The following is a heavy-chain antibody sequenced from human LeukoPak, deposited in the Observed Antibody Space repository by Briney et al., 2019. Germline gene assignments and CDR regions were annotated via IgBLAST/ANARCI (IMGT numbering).Heavy chain of an antibody. Sequence: GESLKISCKGSGYSFTSYWIGWVGQMPGKGLEWMGIIYPGDSDTRYSPSFQGQVTISADKSISTAYLQWSSLKAADTAMYYCASGASTYSSGWYWNYWGQGTLVTVSS. CDR3: ASGASTYSSGWYWNY. J-gene: IGHJ4*02. CDR1: GYSFTSYW. V-gene: IGHV5-51*01. CDR2: IYPGDSDT. D-gene: IGHD6-19*01.